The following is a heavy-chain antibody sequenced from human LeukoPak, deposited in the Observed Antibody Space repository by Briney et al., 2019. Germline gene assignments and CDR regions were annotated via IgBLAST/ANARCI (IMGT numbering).Heavy chain of an antibody. CDR1: GGSISSYY. J-gene: IGHJ4*02. CDR2: IYYSGST. D-gene: IGHD4-17*01. CDR3: ARHGGTTVTTSNFDY. Sequence: PSETLSLTCTVSGGSISSYYWSWIRQPPGKGLEWIGYIYYSGSTNYNPSLRGRVTISVDTSKNQFSLKLSSVTAADTAVYYCARHGGTTVTTSNFDYWGQGTLVTVSS. V-gene: IGHV4-59*08.